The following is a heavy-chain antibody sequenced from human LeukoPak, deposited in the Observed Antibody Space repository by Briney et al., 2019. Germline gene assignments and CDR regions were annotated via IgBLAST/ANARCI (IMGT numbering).Heavy chain of an antibody. D-gene: IGHD1-26*01. Sequence: GGSLRLSCAASGFTFSNAWMNWVRQPPGKGLEWVSSIAGTGGSTYYADSVKGRFSLSRDNSENTLYLQLNSLRAEDSGIYYCAKAFRIVGIGNPDDAFDVWGKGTVVTVS. CDR3: AKAFRIVGIGNPDDAFDV. J-gene: IGHJ3*01. CDR2: IAGTGGST. V-gene: IGHV3-23*01. CDR1: GFTFSNAW.